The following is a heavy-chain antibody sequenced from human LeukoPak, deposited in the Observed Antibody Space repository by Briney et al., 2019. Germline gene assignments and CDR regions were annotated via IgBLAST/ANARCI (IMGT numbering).Heavy chain of an antibody. D-gene: IGHD3-22*01. CDR3: ARQGVYYDSSGYPRRAFDI. J-gene: IGHJ3*02. CDR2: IYYSGST. Sequence: PSETLSLTCTVSGGSISSSSYYWGWIRQPPGKGLEWIGSIYYSGSTDYNPSLKSRVTISVDTSKNQFSLKLSSVTAADTAVYYCARQGVYYDSSGYPRRAFDIWGQGTMVTVSS. CDR1: GGSISSSSYY. V-gene: IGHV4-39*01.